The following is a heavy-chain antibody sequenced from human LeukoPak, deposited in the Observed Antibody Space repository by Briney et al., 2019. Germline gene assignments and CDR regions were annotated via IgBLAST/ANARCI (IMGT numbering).Heavy chain of an antibody. Sequence: ASVKVSCKASGDTFTRDYMHWGRQGPGQGVEWMGVINPSGGSTSYAQQFQGTVTMTRDTSTSTVCMELSSLRSEDTAVYSCARGPFGYGLAYWGQGTLVTVSS. CDR3: ARGPFGYGLAY. D-gene: IGHD5-18*01. CDR1: GDTFTRDY. CDR2: INPSGGST. V-gene: IGHV1-46*01. J-gene: IGHJ4*02.